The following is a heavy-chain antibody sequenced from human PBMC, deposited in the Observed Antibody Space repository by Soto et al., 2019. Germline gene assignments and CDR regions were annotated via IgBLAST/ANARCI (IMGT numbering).Heavy chain of an antibody. D-gene: IGHD2-15*01. J-gene: IGHJ6*02. V-gene: IGHV1-18*04. CDR2: ISGKNGNT. CDR3: ARVSSAIVVVPDYGMDV. CDR1: GYTFISHG. Sequence: QVQLVQSGVEVKKPGASVKVSCKASGYTFISHGISWVRQAPGQGLEWMGWISGKNGNTNYAQKPQGRVTLTTDTSTSTAYMELRRLRSEDTDEYYCARVSSAIVVVPDYGMDVWGQGTTVTVSS.